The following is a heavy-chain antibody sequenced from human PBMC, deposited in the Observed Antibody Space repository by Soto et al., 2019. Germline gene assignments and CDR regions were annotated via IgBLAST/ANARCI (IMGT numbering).Heavy chain of an antibody. D-gene: IGHD3-22*01. J-gene: IGHJ4*02. Sequence: ASVKVSCKTSGYIFTSYYIHWVRQAPGQGLEWMGIINPSGGTTTYAQKFQGRVTMTRDTSTSTAYMELSSLRSEDTAVYYCASVSYYDSSGYYHEFRIDYWGQGTLVTVSS. CDR3: ASVSYYDSSGYYHEFRIDY. CDR1: GYIFTSYY. CDR2: INPSGGTT. V-gene: IGHV1-46*01.